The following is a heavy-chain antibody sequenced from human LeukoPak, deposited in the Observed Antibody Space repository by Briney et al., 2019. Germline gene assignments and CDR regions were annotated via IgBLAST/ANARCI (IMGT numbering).Heavy chain of an antibody. Sequence: SETLSLTCTVSGGSISSYYWSWIRQPPGKGLEWIGYIYYSGSTNYNPSLKSRVTISVDTSKNQFPLKLSSVTAADTAVYYCARYGELQGLYFDYWGQGTLVTVSS. CDR1: GGSISSYY. CDR3: ARYGELQGLYFDY. D-gene: IGHD1-26*01. CDR2: IYYSGST. V-gene: IGHV4-59*01. J-gene: IGHJ4*02.